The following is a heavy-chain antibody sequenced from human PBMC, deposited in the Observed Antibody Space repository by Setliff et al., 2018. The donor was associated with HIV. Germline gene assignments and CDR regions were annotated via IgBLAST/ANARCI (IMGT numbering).Heavy chain of an antibody. J-gene: IGHJ4*02. V-gene: IGHV3-23*01. CDR3: AKGASFSGSYFDY. Sequence: GGSLRLSCTASGFIFSSYSMSWVRQAPGKGLEWVSTINSNGGSTYYADSVKGRFTISRDNSKNTLSLQMNSLRVEDTAVYYCAKGASFSGSYFDYWGQGTLVTVSS. D-gene: IGHD5-12*01. CDR2: INSNGGST. CDR1: GFIFSSYS.